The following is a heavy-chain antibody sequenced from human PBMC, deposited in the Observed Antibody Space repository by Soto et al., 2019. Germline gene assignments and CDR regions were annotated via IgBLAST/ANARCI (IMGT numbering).Heavy chain of an antibody. J-gene: IGHJ6*02. Sequence: GESLKISCKGSGYSFTSYWIGWVRQMPGKGLECMGIIYPGDSDTRYSPSFQGQVTISADKSISTAYLQWSSLMASDTAMYYCAGGGVRGVITRTRDYYGMDVWGQGTTVTVSS. CDR1: GYSFTSYW. D-gene: IGHD3-10*01. V-gene: IGHV5-51*01. CDR3: AGGGVRGVITRTRDYYGMDV. CDR2: IYPGDSDT.